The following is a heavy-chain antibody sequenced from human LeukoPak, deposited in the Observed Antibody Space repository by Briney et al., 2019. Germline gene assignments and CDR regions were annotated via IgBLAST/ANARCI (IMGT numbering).Heavy chain of an antibody. Sequence: GGSLRLSCAASGFIFYDYAMHWVRQVPGKGLEWVSLMTGDGGTRHYADSVKGRFTISRDNSQNTLYLQMNSLRAEDTAVYYCTKDPNGDYVGAFDPWGQGTLVTVSS. D-gene: IGHD4-17*01. CDR3: TKDPNGDYVGAFDP. CDR2: MTGDGGTR. CDR1: GFIFYDYA. V-gene: IGHV3-43*02. J-gene: IGHJ5*02.